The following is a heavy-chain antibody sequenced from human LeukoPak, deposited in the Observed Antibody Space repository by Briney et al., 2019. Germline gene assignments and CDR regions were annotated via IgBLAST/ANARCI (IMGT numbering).Heavy chain of an antibody. CDR3: ARDAEYCSGGSCYLDY. V-gene: IGHV3-7*01. J-gene: IGHJ4*02. Sequence: GGSLRLSCAASGFFFSNYWMSWVRQAQGKGLEWVANINLDGNGRFYVDSVKGRFTISRDNNKKSVYLQMNSLRAEDTAVYYCARDAEYCSGGSCYLDYWGQGTLVTVSS. CDR1: GFFFSNYW. D-gene: IGHD2-15*01. CDR2: INLDGNGR.